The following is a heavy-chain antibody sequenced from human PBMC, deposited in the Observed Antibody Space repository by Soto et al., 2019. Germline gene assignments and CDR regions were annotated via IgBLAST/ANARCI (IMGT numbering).Heavy chain of an antibody. Sequence: GGSLRLSCAASGFTFSSYAMHWVRQAPGKGLEWVAVISYDGSNKYYADSVKGRFTISRDNSKNTLYLQMNSLRAEDTAVYYCARGAYSSSWYTESDAFDIWGQGTMVTVSS. CDR2: ISYDGSNK. CDR1: GFTFSSYA. CDR3: ARGAYSSSWYTESDAFDI. D-gene: IGHD6-13*01. V-gene: IGHV3-30-3*01. J-gene: IGHJ3*02.